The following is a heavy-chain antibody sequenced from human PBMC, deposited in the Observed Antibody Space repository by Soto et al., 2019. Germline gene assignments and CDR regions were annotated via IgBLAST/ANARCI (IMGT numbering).Heavy chain of an antibody. V-gene: IGHV3-11*05. Sequence: QVQLVESGGGLVKPGGSLRLSCAASGFTFSDYYMSWIRQAPGKGLEWVSYISSSSSYKYYADSVKGRFTISRDNHKNSLYLQRNSLEDEDTAEYYCAIVPGPGQCGEGFDYWGRGTMVTVSS. CDR1: GFTFSDYY. D-gene: IGHD3-10*01. CDR2: ISSSSSYK. CDR3: AIVPGPGQCGEGFDY. J-gene: IGHJ4*02.